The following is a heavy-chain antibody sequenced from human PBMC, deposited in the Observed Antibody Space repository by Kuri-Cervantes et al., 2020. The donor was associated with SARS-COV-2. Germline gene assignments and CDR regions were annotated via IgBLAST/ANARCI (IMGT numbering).Heavy chain of an antibody. D-gene: IGHD3-3*01. CDR3: AKDYRITIFGVVIRSYYYYMDV. V-gene: IGHV3-30*02. Sequence: GESLKISCAASGFTFSSYGMHWVRQAPGKVLEWVAFIRYDGSNKYYADSVKGRFTISRDNSKNTLYLQMNSLRAEDTAVYYCAKDYRITIFGVVIRSYYYYMDVWGKGTTVTVSS. J-gene: IGHJ6*03. CDR1: GFTFSSYG. CDR2: IRYDGSNK.